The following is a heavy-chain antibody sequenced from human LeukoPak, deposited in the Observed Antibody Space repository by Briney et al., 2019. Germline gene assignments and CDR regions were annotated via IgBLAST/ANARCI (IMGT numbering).Heavy chain of an antibody. CDR2: IRSKANSYAT. CDR1: GFTFSGSA. Sequence: GGSRRLSCAASGFTFSGSAIHWVRQASGKGLEWVGRIRSKANSYATSSAASVKGRFTISRDDSKNTAYLQMSSLRTEDTAVYYCTRDYGVLFDYWGQGTLVTVSS. CDR3: TRDYGVLFDY. J-gene: IGHJ4*02. V-gene: IGHV3-73*01. D-gene: IGHD4-17*01.